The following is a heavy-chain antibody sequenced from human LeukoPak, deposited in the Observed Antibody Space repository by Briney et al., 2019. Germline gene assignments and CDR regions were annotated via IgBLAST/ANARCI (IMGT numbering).Heavy chain of an antibody. V-gene: IGHV4-39*01. J-gene: IGHJ4*02. CDR3: VRGHSGYLDS. Sequence: PSETLSLTCSVSGGFVSSSSNYWGWIRQPPGKGLEWIGSIYYSGSTYYNPSLKSRVTISVDTSKNQFSLKLSSVTAADTAVYYCVRGHSGYLDSWGQGTLVTVSS. D-gene: IGHD3-22*01. CDR1: GGFVSSSSNY. CDR2: IYYSGST.